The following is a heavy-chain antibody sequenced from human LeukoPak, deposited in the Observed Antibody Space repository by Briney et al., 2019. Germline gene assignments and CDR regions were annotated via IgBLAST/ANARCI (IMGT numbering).Heavy chain of an antibody. CDR3: ARGRDSSGYWTNYFDY. D-gene: IGHD3-22*01. Sequence: ASVKVSCKASGYTFTSYYMHWVRQSPSPGLEGMGIINPRSGSTSYAQTFQGRVTMTRDTSTSTVYMELRSLRSEDTAVYYCARGRDSSGYWTNYFDYWGQGTLVIVSS. J-gene: IGHJ4*02. CDR2: INPRSGST. V-gene: IGHV1-46*01. CDR1: GYTFTSYY.